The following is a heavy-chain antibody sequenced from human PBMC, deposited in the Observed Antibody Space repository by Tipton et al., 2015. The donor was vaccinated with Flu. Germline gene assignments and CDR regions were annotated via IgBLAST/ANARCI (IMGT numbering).Heavy chain of an antibody. CDR3: ARGPCSGGNCYVKGAFDI. V-gene: IGHV4-59*12. D-gene: IGHD2-15*01. J-gene: IGHJ3*02. CDR2: IYYSGST. CDR1: GGSISSYY. Sequence: LRLSCTVSGGSISSYYWSWIRQPPGKGLEWIGYIYYSGSTNYNPSLKSRVTMSGDTSKNQFSLKLSSVTAADTAVYYCARGPCSGGNCYVKGAFDIWGQGTMVTVSS.